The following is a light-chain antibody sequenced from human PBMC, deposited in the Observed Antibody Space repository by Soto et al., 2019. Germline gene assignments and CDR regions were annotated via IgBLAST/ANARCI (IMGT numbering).Light chain of an antibody. CDR2: WAS. V-gene: IGKV4-1*01. J-gene: IGKJ4*01. CDR3: QQYYSLPLT. CDR1: QSVLYSSNNKSS. Sequence: DIVMTQSPDSLAVSLGERATINCKSSQSVLYSSNNKSSLVWYQQKPGQPPKLLIYWASTRESGVPDRFSGSGSGTDFTLTISSLQAEDVAIYFCQQYYSLPLTFGGGTRVEI.